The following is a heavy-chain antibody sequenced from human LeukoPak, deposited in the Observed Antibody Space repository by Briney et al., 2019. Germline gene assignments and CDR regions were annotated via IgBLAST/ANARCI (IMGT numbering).Heavy chain of an antibody. V-gene: IGHV3-66*01. CDR1: GFTFSAAW. J-gene: IGHJ4*02. D-gene: IGHD6-13*01. CDR2: IYSGGST. CDR3: WHSSSWYYYFDY. Sequence: GGSLRLSCAASGFTFSAAWMSWVRQAPGKGLEWVSVIYSGGSTYYADSVKGRFTISRDNSKNTLYLQMNSLRAEDTAVYYCWHSSSWYYYFDYWGQGTLVTVSS.